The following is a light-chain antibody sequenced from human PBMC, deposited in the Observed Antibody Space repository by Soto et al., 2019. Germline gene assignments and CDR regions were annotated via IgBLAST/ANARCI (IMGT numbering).Light chain of an antibody. J-gene: IGKJ1*01. CDR3: QQSYSRPPT. V-gene: IGKV1-39*01. CDR1: QSVSNH. Sequence: EIQMTQSPSSLSASVEERVIITCRASQSVSNHLNWYQQKPGKAPKLLIFAASSLQSGVPSRFSGSRSGPDFTLTISSLQPEYFATYYRQQSYSRPPTFGQGTKVDIK. CDR2: AAS.